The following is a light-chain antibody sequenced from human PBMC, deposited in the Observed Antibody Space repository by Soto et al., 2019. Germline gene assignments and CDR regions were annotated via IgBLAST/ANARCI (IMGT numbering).Light chain of an antibody. Sequence: EIVLTQSPGPLSLSPGERATLSCRASQSVSSSYLAWHQQKPGQAPRLLIYGASSRATGIPDRFSGSGSGTDFTLTISRLEPEDFAVYYCQQYGSSPLTFGGGTKVEIK. CDR2: GAS. V-gene: IGKV3-20*01. CDR3: QQYGSSPLT. J-gene: IGKJ4*01. CDR1: QSVSSSY.